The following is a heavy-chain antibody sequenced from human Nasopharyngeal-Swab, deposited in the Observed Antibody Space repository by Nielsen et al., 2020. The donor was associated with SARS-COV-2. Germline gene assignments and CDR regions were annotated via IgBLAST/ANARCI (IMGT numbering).Heavy chain of an antibody. CDR2: ISSGSTHI. V-gene: IGHV3-21*01. CDR3: ARVAYSSGVDY. D-gene: IGHD3-22*01. J-gene: IGHJ4*02. Sequence: GGSLRLSCAASGFIFSSYSMTWVRRAPGKGLEWVSSISSGSTHIYYGDSVKGRFTISRDNTKNPLSLQLNSLRAEDTAVYYCARVAYSSGVDYWGQGTLVTVSS. CDR1: GFIFSSYS.